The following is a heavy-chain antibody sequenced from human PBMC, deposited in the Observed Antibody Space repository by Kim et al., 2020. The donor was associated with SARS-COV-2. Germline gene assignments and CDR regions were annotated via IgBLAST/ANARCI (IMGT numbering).Heavy chain of an antibody. J-gene: IGHJ4*02. Sequence: NYAQKFQGRVTITADKSTSTAYMELSSLRSEDTAVYYCARELYSSGWLDYWGQGTLVTVSS. CDR3: ARELYSSGWLDY. D-gene: IGHD6-19*01. V-gene: IGHV1-69*04.